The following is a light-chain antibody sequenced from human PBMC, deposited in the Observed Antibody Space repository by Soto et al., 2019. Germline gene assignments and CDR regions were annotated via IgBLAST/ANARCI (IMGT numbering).Light chain of an antibody. CDR1: QSVSSY. CDR3: QQSYSTPRT. J-gene: IGKJ4*01. V-gene: IGKV1-39*01. Sequence: IQMTQSPSSLSASLGDRVTITCRASQSVSSYLNWYQRKPGKAPKLLIYAASSLQSGVPSRFSGSGSGTDFTLTISSLQPEDFATYYCQQSYSTPRTFGGGTKVDIK. CDR2: AAS.